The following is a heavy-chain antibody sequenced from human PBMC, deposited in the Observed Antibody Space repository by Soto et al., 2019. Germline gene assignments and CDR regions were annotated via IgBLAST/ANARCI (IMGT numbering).Heavy chain of an antibody. Sequence: SETLSLTCRVSGGSISPYYWTWIRQPPGKTLEWIGYIYYSGGATYNPSLKSRVTISVDTSKNQFSLKLSSVTAADTAVYYCARAVLPATAPFDYWGQGTLVTVSS. CDR1: GGSISPYY. J-gene: IGHJ4*02. CDR2: IYYSGGA. V-gene: IGHV4-59*01. D-gene: IGHD2-2*01. CDR3: ARAVLPATAPFDY.